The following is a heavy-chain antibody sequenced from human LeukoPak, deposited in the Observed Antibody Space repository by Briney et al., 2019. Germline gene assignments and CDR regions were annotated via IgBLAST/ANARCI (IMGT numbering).Heavy chain of an antibody. J-gene: IGHJ4*02. CDR1: GFTFGTYA. CDR2: ISYDGSNK. CDR3: ARDLGGWHPAG. Sequence: PGGSLRLSCAASGFTFGTYAMHWVRQAPGKGLEWVAIISYDGSNKYYADSVKGRFTISRDNSKNTLYLQMNSLRVEDTAVYYCARDLGGWHPAGWGQGTLVTVSS. V-gene: IGHV3-30-3*01. D-gene: IGHD6-19*01.